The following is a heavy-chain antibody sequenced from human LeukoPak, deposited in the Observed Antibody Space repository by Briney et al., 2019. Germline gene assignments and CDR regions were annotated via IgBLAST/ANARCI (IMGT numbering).Heavy chain of an antibody. CDR2: IYYSGST. CDR3: ARPYSSGWYGAFDI. Sequence: SETLSLTCTVSGGSISSYYWSWIRQPPGKGLEWIGYIYYSGSTNYNPSLKSRVTISVDTSKNQFSLKLTSVTAADTAVYYCARPYSSGWYGAFDIWGQGTMVTVSS. J-gene: IGHJ3*02. V-gene: IGHV4-59*08. CDR1: GGSISSYY. D-gene: IGHD6-19*01.